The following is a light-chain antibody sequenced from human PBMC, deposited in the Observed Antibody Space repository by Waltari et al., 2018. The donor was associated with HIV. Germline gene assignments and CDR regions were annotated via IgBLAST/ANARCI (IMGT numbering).Light chain of an antibody. Sequence: DIQMTQSPSSLSASVGDRVTITCQASQDISNYLNWYQQKPGKAPKLLIYDASNLETGVPSRFSGSGSETDFTFTSSSLQPEDIATYYCQQYDNLSYTFGQGTKLEIK. CDR3: QQYDNLSYT. CDR2: DAS. V-gene: IGKV1-33*01. CDR1: QDISNY. J-gene: IGKJ2*01.